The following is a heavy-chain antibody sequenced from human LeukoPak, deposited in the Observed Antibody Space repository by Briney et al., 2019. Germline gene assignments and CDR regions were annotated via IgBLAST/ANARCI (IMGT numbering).Heavy chain of an antibody. V-gene: IGHV3-72*01. Sequence: GGSLRLSCAASGVIFSDHYMDWVRQAPGKGLGWVARSRNKANSYSTVYAPSVQGRFTISRDESKNSLYLQTNSLITEDTAVYFCARGFHSFDIWGQGTMVTVSS. CDR2: SRNKANSYST. CDR3: ARGFHSFDI. CDR1: GVIFSDHY. J-gene: IGHJ3*02.